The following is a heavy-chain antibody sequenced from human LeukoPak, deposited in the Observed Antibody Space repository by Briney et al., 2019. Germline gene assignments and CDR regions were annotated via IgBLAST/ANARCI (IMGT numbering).Heavy chain of an antibody. CDR3: ARDPQIVPTEFYFDY. CDR2: IKQNGSAK. Sequence: GVSLRIYCAASGFTFSSYWMSWVRQDPGKRLGWVANIKQNGSAKYYVDSVKGRFTISRDTAKNSLYLQMNSLRAEDTAVYYCARDPQIVPTEFYFDYWGQGTLVTVSS. CDR1: GFTFSSYW. V-gene: IGHV3-7*01. J-gene: IGHJ4*02. D-gene: IGHD2/OR15-2a*01.